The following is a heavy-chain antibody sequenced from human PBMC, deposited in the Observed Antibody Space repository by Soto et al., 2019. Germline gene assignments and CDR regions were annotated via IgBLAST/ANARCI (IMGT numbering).Heavy chain of an antibody. J-gene: IGHJ4*02. CDR3: ARLYSGYDWGDY. CDR2: IIPILGIA. V-gene: IGHV1-69*02. CDR1: GGTFSSYT. D-gene: IGHD5-12*01. Sequence: ASVKVSCKASGGTFSSYTIIWVRQAPGQGLEWMGRIIPILGIANYAQKFQGRVTITADKSTSTAYMELSSLRSEDTAVYYCARLYSGYDWGDYWGQGTLVTVSS.